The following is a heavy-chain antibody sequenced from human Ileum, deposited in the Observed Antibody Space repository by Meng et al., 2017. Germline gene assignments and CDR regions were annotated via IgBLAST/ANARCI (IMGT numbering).Heavy chain of an antibody. D-gene: IGHD1-26*01. Sequence: QVQLGGSGGGVVQPGRSMGLSCAGSRFTFSSYAMNWVRQAPGKGLEWVAVISYDGSNKYYADSVKGRFTISRDNSKNTLYLQMNSLRAEDTAVYYCARDRQWELTRGRFDYWGQGTLVTVSS. CDR2: ISYDGSNK. V-gene: IGHV3-30*01. J-gene: IGHJ4*02. CDR1: RFTFSSYA. CDR3: ARDRQWELTRGRFDY.